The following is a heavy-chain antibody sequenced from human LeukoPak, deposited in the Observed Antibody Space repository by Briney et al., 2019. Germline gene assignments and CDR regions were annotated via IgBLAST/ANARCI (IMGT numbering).Heavy chain of an antibody. CDR1: GFTFSSYA. CDR2: ISYDGSNK. V-gene: IGHV3-30*04. J-gene: IGHJ4*02. Sequence: PGGSLRLSCAASGFTFSSYAMHWVRQAPGKGLEWVAVISYDGSNKYYADSVKGRFTISRDNSKNTLYLQMNSLRAEDTAVYYCARGWGVVPAAIAGIYDYWGQGTLVTVSS. CDR3: ARGWGVVPAAIAGIYDY. D-gene: IGHD2-2*01.